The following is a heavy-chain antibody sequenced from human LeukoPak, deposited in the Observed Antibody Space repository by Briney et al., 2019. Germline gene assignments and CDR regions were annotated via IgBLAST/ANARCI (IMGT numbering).Heavy chain of an antibody. CDR2: IYYSGST. CDR1: GGSISSYY. Sequence: SETLSLTCTVSGGSISSYYWSWIRQPPGKGLEWIGYIYYSGSTNYNPSLKSRVTISVDTSKNQFSQKLSSVTAADTAVYYCARRVGASVDDWFDPWGQGTLVTVSS. CDR3: ARRVGASVDDWFDP. J-gene: IGHJ5*02. V-gene: IGHV4-59*08. D-gene: IGHD1-26*01.